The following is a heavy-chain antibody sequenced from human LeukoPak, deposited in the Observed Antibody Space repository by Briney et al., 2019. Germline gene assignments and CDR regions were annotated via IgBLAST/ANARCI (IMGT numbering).Heavy chain of an antibody. Sequence: PGGSLRLSCAASGFAFRSYWMTWVRQAPGKGLEWVANIRHDGRDIKYEDSVKGRFTISRDNARNSLPLQMSSLRVEDTAVYYCARDPYESDGVSYGAFDIWGQGTVVTVSS. D-gene: IGHD3-22*01. CDR1: GFAFRSYW. CDR3: ARDPYESDGVSYGAFDI. CDR2: IRHDGRDI. V-gene: IGHV3-7*01. J-gene: IGHJ3*02.